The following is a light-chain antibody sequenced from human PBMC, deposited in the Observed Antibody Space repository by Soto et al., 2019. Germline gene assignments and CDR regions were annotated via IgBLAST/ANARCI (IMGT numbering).Light chain of an antibody. V-gene: IGKV3-11*01. CDR1: QSVSSY. Sequence: EIVLTQSPGTLSLSPGERATLSCRASQSVSSYLAWYQQKPGQAPRLLIYDASNRATGIPARFSGSGSGTDFTLTISSLEPEDFAVYYCQKLNTYPLTFGQGTRLEIK. J-gene: IGKJ5*01. CDR3: QKLNTYPLT. CDR2: DAS.